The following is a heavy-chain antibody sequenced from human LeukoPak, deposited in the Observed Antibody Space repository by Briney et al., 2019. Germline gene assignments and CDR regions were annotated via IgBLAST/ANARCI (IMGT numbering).Heavy chain of an antibody. D-gene: IGHD4-23*01. CDR3: ARSGILVTGVRMDV. CDR2: ISGFNGKT. Sequence: ASVKVSCKASGYIFKSYGVNWVRQAPGQGLEWVGWISGFNGKTDYAQRFQGRVTMTRDTSTNTAYMELRNLRSEDTAVYYCARSGILVTGVRMDVWGKGTTVIVSS. CDR1: GYIFKSYG. V-gene: IGHV1-18*01. J-gene: IGHJ6*04.